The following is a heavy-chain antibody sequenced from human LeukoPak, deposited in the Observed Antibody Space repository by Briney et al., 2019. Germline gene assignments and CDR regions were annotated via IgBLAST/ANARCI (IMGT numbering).Heavy chain of an antibody. CDR3: AKWDSSGWYALDY. V-gene: IGHV3-23*01. CDR1: GFTFSSYG. CDR2: ISGSGGST. D-gene: IGHD6-13*01. J-gene: IGHJ4*02. Sequence: GGSLRLSCAASGFTFSSYGMSWVRQAPGKGLEWVSAISGSGGSTYYADSVKGRFTISRDNSKNTLYLQMNSLRAEDTAVYYCAKWDSSGWYALDYWGQGTLVTVSS.